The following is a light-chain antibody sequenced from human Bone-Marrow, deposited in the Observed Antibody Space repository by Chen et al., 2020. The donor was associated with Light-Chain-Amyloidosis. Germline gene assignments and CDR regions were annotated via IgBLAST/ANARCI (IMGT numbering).Light chain of an antibody. CDR2: DDS. CDR3: QVWDRSSDRPV. CDR1: NIGSTS. V-gene: IGLV3-21*02. Sequence: SYVLTQPSSVSVAPGQTATIACGGNNIGSTSVHWYQQTPGQAPLLVVYDDSDRPSGIPARLSGSNSGNTAPLPISGVEAGDEADYYCQVWDRSSDRPVFGGGTKLTVL. J-gene: IGLJ3*02.